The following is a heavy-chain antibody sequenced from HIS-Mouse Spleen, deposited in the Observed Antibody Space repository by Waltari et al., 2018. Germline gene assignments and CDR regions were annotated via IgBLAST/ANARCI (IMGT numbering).Heavy chain of an antibody. CDR1: GFSFSDYY. J-gene: IGHJ4*02. V-gene: IGHV3-11*01. Sequence: QVQLVESGGGLVKPGGSLRLSCAASGFSFSDYYMSGIRQAPGKGLEWVSYISSSGSTIYYADSVKGRFTISRDNAKNSLYLQMNSLRAEDTAVYYCARDESRNWEIAYYFDYWGQGTLVTVSS. CDR2: ISSSGSTI. CDR3: ARDESRNWEIAYYFDY. D-gene: IGHD3-22*01.